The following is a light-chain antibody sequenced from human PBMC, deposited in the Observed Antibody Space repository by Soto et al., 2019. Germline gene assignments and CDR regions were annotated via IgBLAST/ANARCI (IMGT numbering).Light chain of an antibody. CDR3: STWDDSLNGWV. CDR2: NND. CDR1: TSNIGDNT. V-gene: IGLV1-44*01. Sequence: QSVLTQPPSASETPGQRVAISCSGSTSNIGDNTVHWYQQLPGTAPKLLIYNNDRRPSGVPDRFSGSKSGTSASLAISGLQSEDEADYFCSTWDDSLNGWVFGGGTQLTVL. J-gene: IGLJ3*02.